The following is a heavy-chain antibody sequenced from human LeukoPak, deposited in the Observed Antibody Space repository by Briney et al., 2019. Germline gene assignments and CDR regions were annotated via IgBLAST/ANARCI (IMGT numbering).Heavy chain of an antibody. Sequence: PGGSLRLSCAASGFTFSNFWMSWVRQAPGKGLEWVANMRHDGGEKYYVGAVEGRFTISRDNAKNSLYLQMNSLRVEDTAVYYCARDKIVGSVEGSNMDVWGKGTTVTISS. CDR1: GFTFSNFW. D-gene: IGHD1-26*01. CDR2: MRHDGGEK. J-gene: IGHJ6*03. V-gene: IGHV3-7*01. CDR3: ARDKIVGSVEGSNMDV.